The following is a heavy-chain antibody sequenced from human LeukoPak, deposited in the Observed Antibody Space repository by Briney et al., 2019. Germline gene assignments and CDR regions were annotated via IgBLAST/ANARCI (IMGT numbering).Heavy chain of an antibody. J-gene: IGHJ4*02. CDR1: GFTFSSYE. CDR2: ISSSRSDI. CDR3: ARDGGRWLQSYYFDY. Sequence: PGGSLRLSCAASGFTFSSYEMNWVRQAPGKGLEWVSYISSSRSDIYYADSVKGRFTVSRDNVRNSLHLQMNSLRVEDTAVYFCARDGGRWLQSYYFDYWGRGNLVIVSS. V-gene: IGHV3-48*01. D-gene: IGHD5-24*01.